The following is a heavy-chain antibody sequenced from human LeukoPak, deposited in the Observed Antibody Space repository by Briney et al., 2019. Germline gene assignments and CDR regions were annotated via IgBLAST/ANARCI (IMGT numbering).Heavy chain of an antibody. D-gene: IGHD6-13*01. CDR2: ISSSSSYI. CDR3: ARSSYSSSWYTQSFLSDYYMDV. CDR1: GFTFSSYS. Sequence: PGGSLRLSCAASGFTFSSYSMNWVRQAPGKGLEWVSSISSSSSYIYYADSVKGRFTISRDNAKNSLYLQMNSLRAEDTAVYYCARSSYSSSWYTQSFLSDYYMDVWGKGTTVTVSS. J-gene: IGHJ6*03. V-gene: IGHV3-21*01.